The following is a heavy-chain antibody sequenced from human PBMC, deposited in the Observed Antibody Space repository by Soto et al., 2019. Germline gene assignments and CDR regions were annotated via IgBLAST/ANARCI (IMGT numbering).Heavy chain of an antibody. J-gene: IGHJ4*02. CDR2: ISLSRGYT. V-gene: IGHV3-11*06. D-gene: IGHD2-15*01. Sequence: GGSLRLSCVASGFTFSDFYMSWIRQAPGKGLEWVSYISLSRGYTKYADSVKGRFTISRDNAKNSLYLQMSSLRAEDTAVYYCARSVDLDYWGQGTLVTVSS. CDR3: ARSVDLDY. CDR1: GFTFSDFY.